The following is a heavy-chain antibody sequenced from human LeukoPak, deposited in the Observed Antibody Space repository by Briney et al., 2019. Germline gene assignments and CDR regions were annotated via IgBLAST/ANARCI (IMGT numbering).Heavy chain of an antibody. V-gene: IGHV1-8*01. CDR2: MNPNSGNT. CDR1: GYTFTSYD. Sequence: ASVKVSCKASGYTFTSYDINWVRQATGQGLGWMGWMNPNSGNTGYAQKFQGRVTMTRNTSISTAYMELSSLRSEDTAVYYCARWDYCGGGSCYSDYWGQGTLVTVSS. J-gene: IGHJ4*02. D-gene: IGHD2-15*01. CDR3: ARWDYCGGGSCYSDY.